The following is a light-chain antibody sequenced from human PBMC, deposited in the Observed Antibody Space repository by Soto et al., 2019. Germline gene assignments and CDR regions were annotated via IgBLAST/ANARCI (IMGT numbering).Light chain of an antibody. Sequence: DIQMTQSPSTLSASVGDRVTISCRASQSISSWLAWYQQKPGQAPKLLIYDASRLDSGVPTRSSGSGSGTEFTLTISSMQPDDFATYYCQQYETYWTFGQGTKVEVK. CDR2: DAS. J-gene: IGKJ1*01. CDR3: QQYETYWT. CDR1: QSISSW. V-gene: IGKV1-5*01.